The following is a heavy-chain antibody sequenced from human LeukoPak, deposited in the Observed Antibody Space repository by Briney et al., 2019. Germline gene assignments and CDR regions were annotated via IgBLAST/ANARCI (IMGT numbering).Heavy chain of an antibody. V-gene: IGHV3-73*01. CDR1: GITFDGSP. CDR3: QAYYYYYMDV. CDR2: IRSKTNNYAT. J-gene: IGHJ6*03. Sequence: GGSLKLSCAASGITFDGSPIHWVRQASGKGLEGVGRIRSKTNNYATGYAASVKGRFLISRDDSKNMSYLQMNSLKTEDTAVYYCQAYYYYYMDVWGKGTTVTVS.